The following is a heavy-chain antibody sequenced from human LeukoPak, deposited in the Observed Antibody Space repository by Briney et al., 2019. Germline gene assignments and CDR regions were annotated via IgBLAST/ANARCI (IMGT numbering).Heavy chain of an antibody. Sequence: GGSLRLSCAASGFTFSSYAMSWVRRAPGKGLEWVSAISGSGGSTYYADSVKGRFTISRDNSKNTLYLQMNSLRAEDTAVYYCASQGSYYYDSSGSPYVYWGQGTLVTVSS. CDR2: ISGSGGST. V-gene: IGHV3-23*01. CDR1: GFTFSSYA. CDR3: ASQGSYYYDSSGSPYVY. J-gene: IGHJ4*02. D-gene: IGHD3-22*01.